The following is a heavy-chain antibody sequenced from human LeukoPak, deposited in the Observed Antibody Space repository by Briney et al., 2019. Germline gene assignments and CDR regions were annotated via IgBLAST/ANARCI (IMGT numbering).Heavy chain of an antibody. CDR2: ISSSSSTI. Sequence: GGSLRLSCAASGFTFSSYSMTWVRQAPGKGLEWVSYISSSSSTIYYADSVKGRFTISRDNAKNSLYLQMNSLRAEDTAVYYCARSKGATLPPSDPWGQGTLVTVSS. J-gene: IGHJ5*02. CDR1: GFTFSSYS. D-gene: IGHD1-26*01. CDR3: ARSKGATLPPSDP. V-gene: IGHV3-48*01.